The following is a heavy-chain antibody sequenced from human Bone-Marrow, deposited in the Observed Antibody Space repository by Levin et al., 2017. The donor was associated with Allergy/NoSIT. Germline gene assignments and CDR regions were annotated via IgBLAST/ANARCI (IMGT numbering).Heavy chain of an antibody. CDR1: GDSVSSNSAA. D-gene: IGHD3-22*01. CDR3: AREDTSGNYYNWFDP. Sequence: SETLSLTCGISGDSVSSNSAAWNWIRQSPSRGLEWLGRTYYRTKWFNDYAVSVKSRISINPDTSRNQFSLQLKSVTPEDTAVYYCAREDTSGNYYNWFDPWGQGTLVTVSS. V-gene: IGHV6-1*01. J-gene: IGHJ5*02. CDR2: TYYRTKWFN.